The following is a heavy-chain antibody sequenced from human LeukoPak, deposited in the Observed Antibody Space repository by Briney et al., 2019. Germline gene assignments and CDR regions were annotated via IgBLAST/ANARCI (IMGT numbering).Heavy chain of an antibody. CDR2: IYYSGST. D-gene: IGHD3-3*01. Sequence: SETLSLTCTVSGGSISSYYWSWIRQPPGKGLEWIGYIYYSGSTNYNPSLKSRVTMSVDTSKNQFSLKLSSVTAADTAVYYCARGDDFWSGYPLWGQGTLVTVSS. CDR1: GGSISSYY. J-gene: IGHJ4*02. CDR3: ARGDDFWSGYPL. V-gene: IGHV4-59*01.